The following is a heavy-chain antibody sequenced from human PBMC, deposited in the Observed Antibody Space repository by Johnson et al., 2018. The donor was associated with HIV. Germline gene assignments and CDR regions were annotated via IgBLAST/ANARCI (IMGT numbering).Heavy chain of an antibody. D-gene: IGHD5-12*01. J-gene: IGHJ3*02. CDR1: GFTVSSNY. V-gene: IGHV3-53*01. Sequence: VQLVESGGGLIQPGGSLRLSCAASGFTVSSNYMTWVRQAPGKGLEWVSVIYSGRSTSYADSVKGRFTISRDNSKNTLYLQMNSLKTEDTAVYYCTTHSGYESDAFDIWGQGTMVTVSS. CDR2: IYSGRST. CDR3: TTHSGYESDAFDI.